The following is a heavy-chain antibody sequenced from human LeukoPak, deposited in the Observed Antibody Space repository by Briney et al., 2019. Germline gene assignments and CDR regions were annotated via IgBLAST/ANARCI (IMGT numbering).Heavy chain of an antibody. V-gene: IGHV3-15*01. Sequence: GGSLRLSCAASGFTFSNAWMNWVRQAPGKGLEWVGRIKNKTGGGTTDYAAPVKGRFTISRDDSKNTLYLQMNSLKTEDTAVYYCTTNDAFDIWGQGTMVTASS. CDR2: IKNKTGGGTT. CDR1: GFTFSNAW. CDR3: TTNDAFDI. J-gene: IGHJ3*02.